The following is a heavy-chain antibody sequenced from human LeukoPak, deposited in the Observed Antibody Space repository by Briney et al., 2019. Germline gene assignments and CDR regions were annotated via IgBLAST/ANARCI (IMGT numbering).Heavy chain of an antibody. D-gene: IGHD3-22*01. CDR3: AKGGWGYYDSSGPFDY. J-gene: IGHJ4*02. CDR1: GFTFSSYA. Sequence: PGGSLRLSCAASGFTFSSYAMHWVRQAPGKGLEWVAVISYDGSNKYYADSVKGRFTISRDNSKNTLYLQMNSLRAEDTAGYYCAKGGWGYYDSSGPFDYWGQGTLVTVSS. V-gene: IGHV3-30-3*01. CDR2: ISYDGSNK.